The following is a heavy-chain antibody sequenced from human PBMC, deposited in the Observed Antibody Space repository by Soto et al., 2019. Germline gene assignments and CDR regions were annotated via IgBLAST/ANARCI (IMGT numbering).Heavy chain of an antibody. J-gene: IGHJ4*02. D-gene: IGHD5-12*01. CDR3: VREAYIGYGHAIDH. CDR2: NYHSGTT. Sequence: GPCRTSETLSLTCAVSGVTISTYYWSWIRQPPGKGLEWIGYNYHSGTTNYNPSLKSRVTISVDTSKNQFSLRLTSVTAADTAIYYCVREAYIGYGHAIDHWGQGILVTSPQ. CDR1: GVTISTYY. V-gene: IGHV4-59*01.